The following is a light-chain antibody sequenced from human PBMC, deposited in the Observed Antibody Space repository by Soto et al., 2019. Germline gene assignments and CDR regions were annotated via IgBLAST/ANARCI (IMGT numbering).Light chain of an antibody. CDR3: QQYGSSPWT. J-gene: IGKJ1*01. CDR1: QSVSDNY. Sequence: ENVLTQSPGTLSLSPGERATLSCRASQSVSDNYLAWYQQKPGQAPRLLIDGASRRATGIPDRLSGSGSETDFTLTISRLEPEDFAVYYCQQYGSSPWTFGQGTKVEIK. V-gene: IGKV3-20*01. CDR2: GAS.